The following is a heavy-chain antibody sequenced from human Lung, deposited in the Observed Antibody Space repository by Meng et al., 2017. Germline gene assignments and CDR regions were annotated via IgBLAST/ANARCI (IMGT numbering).Heavy chain of an antibody. Sequence: GGSLRLSCAGSGFTFSSYAISWVRQAPGKGLEYISTISTSGAITHYADSVKGRFTVARDNSENTVYLQMNSLRAEDTALYYCAKELASGYWYFDLWGRGTLVTVSS. V-gene: IGHV3-23*01. CDR2: ISTSGAIT. D-gene: IGHD6-13*01. CDR1: GFTFSSYA. J-gene: IGHJ2*01. CDR3: AKELASGYWYFDL.